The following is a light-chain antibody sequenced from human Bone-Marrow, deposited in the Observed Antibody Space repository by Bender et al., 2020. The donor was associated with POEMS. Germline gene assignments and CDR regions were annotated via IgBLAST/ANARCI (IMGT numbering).Light chain of an antibody. CDR1: SGSITTNY. CDR2: EDS. CDR3: QSYDDTNRWV. J-gene: IGLJ3*02. V-gene: IGLV6-57*04. Sequence: KFMLTQPHSVSESPGKTVTISCTRSSGSITTNYVQWYQHRPGSVPTTVISEDSRRPSGVPDRFSGSIDSSSNSASLTISGLKAEDEAAYYCQSYDDTNRWVFGGGTNLTVL.